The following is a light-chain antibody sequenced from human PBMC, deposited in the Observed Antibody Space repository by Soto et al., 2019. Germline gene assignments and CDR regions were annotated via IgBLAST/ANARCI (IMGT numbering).Light chain of an antibody. CDR2: DVS. Sequence: QSALTQPASVSGSPGQSITISCTGTSNDVGCYNYVSWYQKHPGKAPKLVIYDVSHRPSGVSNRFSGSKSANTASLTVSGLQAEDEADYYCSSYTSGSAFVLFGGGTKLTVL. J-gene: IGLJ2*01. CDR3: SSYTSGSAFVL. CDR1: SNDVGCYNY. V-gene: IGLV2-14*03.